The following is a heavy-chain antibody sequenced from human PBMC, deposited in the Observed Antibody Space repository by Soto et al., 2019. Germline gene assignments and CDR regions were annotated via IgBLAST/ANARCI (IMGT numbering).Heavy chain of an antibody. CDR1: GYTFTSYY. V-gene: IGHV1-46*01. CDR2: INPSGGST. CDR3: AKDRVGGTFYTPLGF. D-gene: IGHD1-7*01. J-gene: IGHJ4*02. Sequence: ASVKVSCKASGYTFTSYYMHWVRQAPGQGLEWMGIINPSGGSTSYAQKFQGRVTMTRDTSTSTVYMELSSLKPEDTAVYHCAKDRVGGTFYTPLGFWGQGTLVTVSS.